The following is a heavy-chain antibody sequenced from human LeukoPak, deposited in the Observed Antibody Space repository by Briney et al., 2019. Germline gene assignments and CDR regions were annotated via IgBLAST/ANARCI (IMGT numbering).Heavy chain of an antibody. D-gene: IGHD6-13*01. CDR2: TSYSDST. V-gene: IGHV4-59*01. J-gene: IGHJ4*02. Sequence: SETVSLTCTVSGGSISSGYWSWIRQPPGKGLEWIGYTSYSDSTRYSPSLKSRVTMSIDTSMNQFSLKVTSVTAADTAVYYCARGSSRFDCWGQGTLVTVSS. CDR3: ARGSSRFDC. CDR1: GGSISSGY.